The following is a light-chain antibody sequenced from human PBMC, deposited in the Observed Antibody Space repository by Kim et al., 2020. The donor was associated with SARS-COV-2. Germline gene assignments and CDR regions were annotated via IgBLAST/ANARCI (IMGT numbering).Light chain of an antibody. CDR1: QDISNR. J-gene: IGKJ2*01. Sequence: ASAGDRITITCQASQDISNRLNWYQQKPGKAPKILVYDASNLQSGVPSRFSGSGSGTDFTFTISNPQSEDIATYFCMQYDDLPYTFGRGTKLEI. CDR2: DAS. CDR3: MQYDDLPYT. V-gene: IGKV1-33*01.